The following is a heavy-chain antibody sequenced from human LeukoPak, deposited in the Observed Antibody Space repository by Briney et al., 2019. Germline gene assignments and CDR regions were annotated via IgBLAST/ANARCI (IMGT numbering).Heavy chain of an antibody. Sequence: GGSLRLSCEASGFTFRSYWMHWVRQAPGKGLVWVSRINGDGSSTSYADSVKGRFTISRDNAKNTLYLQMNSLRVEDSAVYYCASAYYHYYFDYWGQGTLVTVSS. D-gene: IGHD3-16*01. V-gene: IGHV3-74*01. CDR1: GFTFRSYW. CDR2: INGDGSST. CDR3: ASAYYHYYFDY. J-gene: IGHJ4*02.